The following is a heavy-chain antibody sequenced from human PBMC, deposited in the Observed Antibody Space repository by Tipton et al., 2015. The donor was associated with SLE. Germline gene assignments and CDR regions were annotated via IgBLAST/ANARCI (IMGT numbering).Heavy chain of an antibody. CDR2: IHFSGST. CDR3: ARSWNDAPPDLGY. CDR1: GGSISPFY. J-gene: IGHJ3*01. Sequence: LRLSCTVSGGSISPFYWSWIRRPPGKGLEWIGHIHFSGSTEYNPSLKSRVTISVDMSKNQLSLRLSSATAADTAVYYCARSWNDAPPDLGYWGQGTMVTVSS. D-gene: IGHD1-1*01. V-gene: IGHV4-59*08.